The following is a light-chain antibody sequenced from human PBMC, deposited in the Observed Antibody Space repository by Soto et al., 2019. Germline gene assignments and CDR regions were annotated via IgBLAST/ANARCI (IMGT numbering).Light chain of an antibody. CDR2: AAS. V-gene: IGKV1-39*01. CDR1: QSISTY. J-gene: IGKJ2*01. Sequence: DIQMTQSQSSLSASVGDRVTITCRASQSISTYLNWYQQKPGKAPKILIYAASSLQSGVPSRFSGSGSGTDFTLTISSLQPEDFATYYCQQSYSTLRTFGQGTKLEIK. CDR3: QQSYSTLRT.